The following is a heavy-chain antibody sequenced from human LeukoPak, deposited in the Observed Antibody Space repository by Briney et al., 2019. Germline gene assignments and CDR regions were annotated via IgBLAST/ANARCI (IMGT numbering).Heavy chain of an antibody. D-gene: IGHD3-3*01. CDR3: ARDSGRGGESGYYDL. CDR1: GFTFGCHW. CDR2: IKEDGSQR. V-gene: IGHV3-7*01. J-gene: IGHJ5*02. Sequence: PGGSLNLSCAASGFTFGCHWMSWVRKAPGKGLEWLANIKEDGSQRYYVDSVKGRFTIPRDKAKNSLYLQMSSLRAEDTAMYYWARDSGRGGESGYYDLWGQGTLVAVSS.